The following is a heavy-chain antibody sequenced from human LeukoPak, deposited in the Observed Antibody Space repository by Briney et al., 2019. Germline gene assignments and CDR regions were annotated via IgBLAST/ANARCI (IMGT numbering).Heavy chain of an antibody. Sequence: PSETLSLTCTVSGGSISSYYWSWIRQPPGKGLERIGHIYYSGSTNYNPSLKSRVTISVDTSKNQFSLKLSSVTAADTAVYYCARGPFGVVYYYYYMDVWGKGTTVTVSS. CDR1: GGSISSYY. CDR2: IYYSGST. V-gene: IGHV4-59*01. CDR3: ARGPFGVVYYYYYMDV. D-gene: IGHD3-3*01. J-gene: IGHJ6*03.